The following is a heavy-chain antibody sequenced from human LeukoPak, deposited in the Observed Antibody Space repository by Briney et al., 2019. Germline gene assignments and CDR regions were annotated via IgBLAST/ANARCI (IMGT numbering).Heavy chain of an antibody. V-gene: IGHV3-23*01. D-gene: IGHD3-3*01. J-gene: IGHJ4*02. CDR3: AKVDYDFWSGYSSYHFDY. CDR1: GFTFSSYA. Sequence: GRSLRLSCAASGFTFSSYAMSLVRQAPGKGLEWVSAISGSGGSTYYADSVKGRFTISRDNSKNTLYLQMNSLRAEDTAVYYCAKVDYDFWSGYSSYHFDYWGQGTLVTVPS. CDR2: ISGSGGST.